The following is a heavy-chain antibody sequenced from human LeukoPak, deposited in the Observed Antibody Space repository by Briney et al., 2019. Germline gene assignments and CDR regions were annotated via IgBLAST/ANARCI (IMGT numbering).Heavy chain of an antibody. J-gene: IGHJ3*02. CDR2: IYYTGST. Sequence: PSETLSLTCTVSGGSISSSSYYWGWIRQPPGKGLEWIGSIYYTGSTYYNPSLKSRVTISVDTSKNQFSLKLSSVTAADTAVYYCARRLSKSSGGSRGAFDIWGQGTMVTVSS. CDR3: ARRLSKSSGGSRGAFDI. CDR1: GGSISSSSYY. V-gene: IGHV4-39*01. D-gene: IGHD1-26*01.